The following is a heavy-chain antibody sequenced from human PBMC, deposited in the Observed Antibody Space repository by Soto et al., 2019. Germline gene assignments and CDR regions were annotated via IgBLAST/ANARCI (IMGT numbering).Heavy chain of an antibody. Sequence: SQTLSLTCAISGDSVSSNSTTWNWIGQSPSRGLEWLGRTYYRSKWYNDYAVSVKSRITINPDTSKNQFSLKLSSVTAADTAVYFCAREGGESSDGLYYFDSWGQGSLVTVSS. D-gene: IGHD3-16*01. CDR3: AREGGESSDGLYYFDS. CDR2: TYYRSKWYN. J-gene: IGHJ4*02. V-gene: IGHV6-1*01. CDR1: GDSVSSNSTT.